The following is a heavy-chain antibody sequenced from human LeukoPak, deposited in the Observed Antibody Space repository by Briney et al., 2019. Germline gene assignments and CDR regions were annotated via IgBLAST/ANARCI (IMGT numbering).Heavy chain of an antibody. CDR3: ARVPILSRDGYCPFHP. CDR1: GGTFSSYA. J-gene: IGHJ5*02. V-gene: IGHV1-69*04. CDR2: IIPILGIA. D-gene: IGHD5-24*01. Sequence: ASVKVSCKASGGTFSSYAISWVRQAPGQGLEWMGRIIPILGIANYAQKFQGRVTITADKSTSTAYMELSSLRSEDTAVYYCARVPILSRDGYCPFHPWGQGTLVTVSS.